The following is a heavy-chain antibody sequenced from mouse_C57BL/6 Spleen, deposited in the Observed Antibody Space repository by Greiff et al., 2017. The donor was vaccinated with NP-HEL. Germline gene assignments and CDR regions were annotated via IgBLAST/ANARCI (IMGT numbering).Heavy chain of an antibody. J-gene: IGHJ2*01. Sequence: VQLQQSGAELVRPGASVKFSCTASGFNIKDYYMHWVKQRPEQGLVWIGRFDPEDGDTEYAPKFQGKATMIADPSSNTAYLQLSSLTSEDTAVYYCTAYYGSTPYYFDYWGQGTTLTVYS. D-gene: IGHD1-1*01. CDR1: GFNIKDYY. CDR3: TAYYGSTPYYFDY. V-gene: IGHV14-1*01. CDR2: FDPEDGDT.